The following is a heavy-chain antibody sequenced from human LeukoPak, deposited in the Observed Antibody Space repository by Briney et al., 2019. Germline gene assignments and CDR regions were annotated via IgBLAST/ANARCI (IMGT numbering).Heavy chain of an antibody. Sequence: PSETLSLTCTVSGGSISSSSYYWGWIRQPPGKGLEWIGSVDHSGSTYYIPSLKSRVTISVDTSKNQFSLKVSSVTAADTAVYYCARDDRLDCSSTSCSIDYWGQGTLVTVSS. V-gene: IGHV4-39*07. J-gene: IGHJ4*02. CDR1: GGSISSSSYY. CDR3: ARDDRLDCSSTSCSIDY. D-gene: IGHD2-2*01. CDR2: VDHSGST.